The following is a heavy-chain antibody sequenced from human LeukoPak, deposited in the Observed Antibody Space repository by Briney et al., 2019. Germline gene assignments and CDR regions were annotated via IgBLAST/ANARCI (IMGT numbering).Heavy chain of an antibody. CDR2: ISGTSSII. J-gene: IGHJ3*02. D-gene: IGHD3-3*01. Sequence: LSLTCTVSGGSISSSSYYWGWIRQPPGKGLEWISYISGTSSIINYADSVKGRFTISRDNAKNSLYLQMNSLRAEDTAVYYCARDYDHAFDIWGQGTMVTVSS. CDR3: ARDYDHAFDI. CDR1: GGSISSSSYY. V-gene: IGHV3-11*06.